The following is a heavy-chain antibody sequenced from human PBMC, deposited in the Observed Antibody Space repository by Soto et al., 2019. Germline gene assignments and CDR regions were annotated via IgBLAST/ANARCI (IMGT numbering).Heavy chain of an antibody. V-gene: IGHV1-69*13. CDR3: ARDRVPGIAAAGTRYYYGMDV. CDR1: GGTFSSYA. Sequence: ASVKVSCKASGGTFSSYAISWVRQAPGQGLEWMGGIIPIFGTANYAQKFQGRVTITADESTRTAYMELSSLRSEDTAVYYCARDRVPGIAAAGTRYYYGMDVWGQGTTVTVSS. CDR2: IIPIFGTA. D-gene: IGHD6-13*01. J-gene: IGHJ6*02.